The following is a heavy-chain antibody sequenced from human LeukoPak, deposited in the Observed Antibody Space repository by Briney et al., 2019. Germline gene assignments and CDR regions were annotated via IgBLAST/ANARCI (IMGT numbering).Heavy chain of an antibody. CDR3: ARLSPRRATY. CDR1: GGSFSGYY. D-gene: IGHD3-16*02. J-gene: IGHJ4*02. Sequence: PSKTLSLTCAVYGGSFSGYYWSWIRQPPGKGLEWIGEINHSGSTNYNPSLKSRVTISVDTSKNQFSLKLSSVTAADTAVYYCARLSPRRATYWGQGTLVTVSS. V-gene: IGHV4-34*01. CDR2: INHSGST.